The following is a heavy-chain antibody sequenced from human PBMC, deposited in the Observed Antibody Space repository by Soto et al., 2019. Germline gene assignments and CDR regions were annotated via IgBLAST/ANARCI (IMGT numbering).Heavy chain of an antibody. Sequence: ASVKVSCKASGYTFTSYGISWVRQALGQGLEWMGGISAYNGNTNYAQKLQGRVTMTTDTSTSTAYMELRSLRSDDTAVYYCARDESKAVAGTSSDYWGQGTLVTVSS. CDR3: ARDESKAVAGTSSDY. V-gene: IGHV1-18*01. CDR1: GYTFTSYG. D-gene: IGHD6-19*01. J-gene: IGHJ4*02. CDR2: ISAYNGNT.